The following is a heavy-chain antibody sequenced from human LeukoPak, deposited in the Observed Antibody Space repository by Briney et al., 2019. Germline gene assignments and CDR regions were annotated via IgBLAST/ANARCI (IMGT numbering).Heavy chain of an antibody. V-gene: IGHV4-34*01. CDR2: INHSGST. CDR3: ARGGGYSGYANDY. Sequence: SETLSLTCAVYGGSFSGYYWSWIRQPPGKGLEWIGEINHSGSTNYNPSLKSRVTISVDTSKNQFSLKLSSVTAADTAVYYCARGGGYSGYANDYWGQGTLVTVPS. D-gene: IGHD5-12*01. CDR1: GGSFSGYY. J-gene: IGHJ4*02.